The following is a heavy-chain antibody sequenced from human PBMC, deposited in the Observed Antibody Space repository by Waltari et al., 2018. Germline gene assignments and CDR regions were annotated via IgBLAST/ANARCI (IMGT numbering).Heavy chain of an antibody. CDR2: IYTNAST. D-gene: IGHD3-10*01. V-gene: IGHV4-38-2*01. CDR3: ARNTSMIQGVASHYFGL. Sequence: QVQLQESGPGLVKPSETLALICAVSGYSISSGDYWGWIRQPPGKGLEWIGSIYTNASTYSNPFLKSRVTMSVDTSKNQFSLKPSSVTAADTAVYYCARNTSMIQGVASHYFGLWGQGILVTVSP. CDR1: GYSISSGDY. J-gene: IGHJ4*02.